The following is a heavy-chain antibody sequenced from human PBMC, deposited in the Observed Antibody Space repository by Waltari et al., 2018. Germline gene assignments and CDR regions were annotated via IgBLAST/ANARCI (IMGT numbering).Heavy chain of an antibody. D-gene: IGHD3-9*01. J-gene: IGHJ4*02. CDR1: GYSISSGYY. Sequence: QLQLQESGPGLVKPSETLSLTCTVSGYSISSGYYWVWIRPPPGKGREWIGSIYHSGSTYYNPSLKSRVTISVDTYKNQFSLKLSSVTAADTAVYYCARAGYYDILTGYYPFDYWGQGTLVTVSS. V-gene: IGHV4-38-2*02. CDR3: ARAGYYDILTGYYPFDY. CDR2: IYHSGST.